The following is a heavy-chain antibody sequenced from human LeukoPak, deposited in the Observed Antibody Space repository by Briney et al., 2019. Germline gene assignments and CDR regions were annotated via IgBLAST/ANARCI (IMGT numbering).Heavy chain of an antibody. Sequence: ASVKVSCKASGYTFTGYYMHWVRQAPGQGLEWMGWINPNSGGTNYAQKFQGRVTMTRDTSISTAYMELSRLRSDDTAVYYCASVHDILTGSSAFDYWGQGTLVTVSS. CDR3: ASVHDILTGSSAFDY. V-gene: IGHV1-2*02. CDR2: INPNSGGT. CDR1: GYTFTGYY. J-gene: IGHJ4*02. D-gene: IGHD3-9*01.